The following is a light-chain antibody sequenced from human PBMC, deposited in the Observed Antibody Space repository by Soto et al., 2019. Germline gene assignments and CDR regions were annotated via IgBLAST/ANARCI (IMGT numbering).Light chain of an antibody. CDR2: GAS. CDR1: QSVDIS. Sequence: EIVLTRSRATPSVSPGPRLTPSCKASQSVDISLAWYQQKPGQAPRLLVYGASTRATDMPGTFSGRESGTEFTLTICSLQPEDFATYYCQQSYSTPSITFGQGTRLEN. J-gene: IGKJ5*01. CDR3: QQSYSTPSIT. V-gene: IGKV3-15*01.